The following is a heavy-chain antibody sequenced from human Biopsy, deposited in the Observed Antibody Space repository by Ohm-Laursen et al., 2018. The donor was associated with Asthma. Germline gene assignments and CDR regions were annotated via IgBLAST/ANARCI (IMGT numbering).Heavy chain of an antibody. CDR1: GGSMSSSSYY. V-gene: IGHV4-39*01. Sequence: SDTLSITCTVSGGSMSSSSYYWGWIRQPPGKGLEWMGSISYTGSAYHNPSLKSRVTISVDTSKTHFSLKLSSVTAADTAVYYCARHWDWGSFFDYWGQGTPVTVSS. J-gene: IGHJ4*02. D-gene: IGHD7-27*01. CDR2: ISYTGSA. CDR3: ARHWDWGSFFDY.